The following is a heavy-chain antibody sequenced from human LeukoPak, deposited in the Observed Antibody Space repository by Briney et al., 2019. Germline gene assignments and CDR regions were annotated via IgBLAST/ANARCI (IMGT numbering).Heavy chain of an antibody. Sequence: GGSLRLSCAAPGLTFSTYAMSWVRRGPGKGLEWVSAISGSGRSTYYADSVKGRFTISRDNAKNSLYLQMNSLRAEDTAVYYCARDMYGDYGENYFDYWGQGTLVTVSS. CDR3: ARDMYGDYGENYFDY. J-gene: IGHJ4*02. V-gene: IGHV3-23*01. CDR2: ISGSGRST. D-gene: IGHD4-17*01. CDR1: GLTFSTYA.